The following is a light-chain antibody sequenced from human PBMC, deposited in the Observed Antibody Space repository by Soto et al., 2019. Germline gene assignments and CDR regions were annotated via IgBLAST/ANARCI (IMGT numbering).Light chain of an antibody. CDR1: SSNIGSNT. CDR2: SNN. Sequence: SVLTQPPSASWTPGQRVTISCSGSSSNIGSNTVNWYQQLPGTAPKLLIYSNNQRPSGVPDRFSGSKSGTSASLAISGLQSEDEADYYCAAWDDSLNGYVFGTGTKGTVL. CDR3: AAWDDSLNGYV. J-gene: IGLJ1*01. V-gene: IGLV1-44*01.